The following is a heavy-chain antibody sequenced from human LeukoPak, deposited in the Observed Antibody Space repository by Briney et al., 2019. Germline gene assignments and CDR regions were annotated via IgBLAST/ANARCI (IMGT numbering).Heavy chain of an antibody. CDR3: ARDSYDILTGYYSTLDY. J-gene: IGHJ4*02. D-gene: IGHD3-9*01. CDR1: GGTFSSYA. CDR2: MNPNSGNT. V-gene: IGHV1-8*02. Sequence: ASVKVSCKASGGTFSSYAINWVRQATGQGLEWMGWMNPNSGNTGYAQKFQGRVTMTRNTSISTAYMELSSLRSEDTAVYYCARDSYDILTGYYSTLDYWGQGTLVTVSS.